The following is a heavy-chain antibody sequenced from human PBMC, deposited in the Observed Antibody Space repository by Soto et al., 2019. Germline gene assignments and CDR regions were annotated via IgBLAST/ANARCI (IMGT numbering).Heavy chain of an antibody. CDR3: ARMGSGFWDSSGYFKF. J-gene: IGHJ4*01. Sequence: SETLSLTCTVSGASISSQYWSWIRQSPGKGMEWIGYIYYTGSTKYNPSLKSRVTMSIDTSKNQFSLNLSSVTAADTALYYCARMGSGFWDSSGYFKFWGQGTLDTVSS. D-gene: IGHD3-22*01. V-gene: IGHV4-59*11. CDR1: GASISSQY. CDR2: IYYTGST.